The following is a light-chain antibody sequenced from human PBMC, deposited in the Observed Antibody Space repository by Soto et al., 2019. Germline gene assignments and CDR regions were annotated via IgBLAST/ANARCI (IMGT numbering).Light chain of an antibody. V-gene: IGKV3-15*01. J-gene: IGKJ1*01. CDR2: GAS. CDR3: QQYNRYSQT. Sequence: IGRPPSPAPLSVSPGEGATLSCRASQTISRNLAWYQQRPGQAPRLLMFGASTRAPGIPARFSGSGSGTEFTLTISSLHPDDFATYYCQQYNRYSQTFGQGTKVDIK. CDR1: QTISRN.